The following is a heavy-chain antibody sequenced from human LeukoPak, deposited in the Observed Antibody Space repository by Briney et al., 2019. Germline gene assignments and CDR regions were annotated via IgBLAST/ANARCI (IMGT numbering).Heavy chain of an antibody. Sequence: SETLSLTCSVSGGSISSYYWSWIRQPPGKGLEWIEYIYYSGSTNYNPSLKSRVTISVDTSKNQFSLELSSVTAADTAVYHCARTIVVVTYVAFDIWGQGTMVTVSS. V-gene: IGHV4-59*01. CDR2: IYYSGST. CDR1: GGSISSYY. D-gene: IGHD2-21*02. J-gene: IGHJ3*02. CDR3: ARTIVVVTYVAFDI.